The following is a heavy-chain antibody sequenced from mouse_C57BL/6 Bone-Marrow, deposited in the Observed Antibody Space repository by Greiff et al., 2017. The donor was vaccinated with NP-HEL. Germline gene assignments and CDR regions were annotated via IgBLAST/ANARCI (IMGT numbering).Heavy chain of an antibody. CDR3: TRGITTVVPWYFDV. CDR1: GYTFTSYW. V-gene: IGHV1-52*01. CDR2: IDPSDSET. Sequence: QVQLQQPGAELVRPGSSVKLSCKASGYTFTSYWMHWVKQRPIQGLEWIGNIDPSDSETHYNQKFKDKATLTVDKSSSTAYMQLSSLTSEDSAVYYCTRGITTVVPWYFDVWGTGTTVTVSS. D-gene: IGHD1-1*01. J-gene: IGHJ1*03.